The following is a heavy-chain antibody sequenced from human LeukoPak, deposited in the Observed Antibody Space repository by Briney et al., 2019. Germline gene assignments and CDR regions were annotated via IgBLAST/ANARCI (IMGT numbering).Heavy chain of an antibody. D-gene: IGHD1-1*01. CDR1: GFTFSNYW. V-gene: IGHV3-74*01. CDR3: ARGGYNFGFDS. Sequence: GGSLRLSCAASGFTFSNYWMHWVRQAPGKGLVWVSRINGDGSTTSYAGSVKGRFSISRDSAKNTLCLQVNSLRAEDTAVYYCARGGYNFGFDSWGQGTLVTVSS. J-gene: IGHJ5*01. CDR2: INGDGSTT.